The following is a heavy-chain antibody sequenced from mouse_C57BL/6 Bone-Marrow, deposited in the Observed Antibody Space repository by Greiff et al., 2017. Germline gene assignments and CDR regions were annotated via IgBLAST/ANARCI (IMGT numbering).Heavy chain of an antibody. J-gene: IGHJ3*01. D-gene: IGHD1-1*01. V-gene: IGHV3-1*01. Sequence: EVKLVESGPGMVKPSQSLSLTCTVTGYSITSGYDWHWIRHFPGNKLEWMGYISYSGSTNYNPSLKSRISITHDTSKNHFFLKLNSVTTEDTATYYCARGGIYYYFFAYWGQGTLVTVSA. CDR1: GYSITSGYD. CDR2: ISYSGST. CDR3: ARGGIYYYFFAY.